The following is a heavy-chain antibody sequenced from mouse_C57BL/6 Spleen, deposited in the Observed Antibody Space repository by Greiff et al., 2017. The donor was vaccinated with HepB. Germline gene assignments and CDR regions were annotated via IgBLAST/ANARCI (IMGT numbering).Heavy chain of an antibody. Sequence: VQLKESGPELVKPGASVKISCKASGYAFSSSWMNWVKQRPGKGLEWIGRIYPGDGDTNYNGKFKGKATLTADKSSSTAYMQLSSLTSEDSAVYFCARKGTGEFAYWGQGTLVTVSA. D-gene: IGHD4-1*01. CDR2: IYPGDGDT. V-gene: IGHV1-82*01. CDR1: GYAFSSSW. CDR3: ARKGTGEFAY. J-gene: IGHJ3*01.